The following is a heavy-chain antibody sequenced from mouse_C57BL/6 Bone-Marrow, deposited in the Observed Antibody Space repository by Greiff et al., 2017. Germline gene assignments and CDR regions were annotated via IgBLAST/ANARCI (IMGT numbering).Heavy chain of an antibody. CDR1: GFTFSSYG. J-gene: IGHJ2*01. CDR3: ARQIVATSYYFDY. D-gene: IGHD1-1*01. Sequence: EVQGVESGGDLVKPGGSLKLSCAASGFTFSSYGMSWVRQTPAKRLAWVATISSGGSYPYYPDSVKGRFTISRDNAKNTLYLQMSSLKSEDTAMYYFARQIVATSYYFDYWGQGTTLTVSA. CDR2: ISSGGSYP. V-gene: IGHV5-6*01.